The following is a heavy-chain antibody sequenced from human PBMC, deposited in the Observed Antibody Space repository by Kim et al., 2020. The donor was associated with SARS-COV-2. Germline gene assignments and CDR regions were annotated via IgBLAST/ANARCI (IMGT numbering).Heavy chain of an antibody. D-gene: IGHD3-3*01. V-gene: IGHV4-59*13. CDR1: GGSISSYY. J-gene: IGHJ4*02. CDR2: IYYSGST. CDR3: ARESGNPSYFDY. Sequence: SETLSLTCTVSGGSISSYYWSWIRQPPGKGLEWIGYIYYSGSTNYNPSLKSRVTISVDTSKNQFSLKLSSVTAADTAVYYCARESGNPSYFDYWGQGTLVTVSS.